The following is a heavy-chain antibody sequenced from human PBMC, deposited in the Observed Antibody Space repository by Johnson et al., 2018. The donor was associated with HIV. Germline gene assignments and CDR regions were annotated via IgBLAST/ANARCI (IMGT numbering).Heavy chain of an antibody. J-gene: IGHJ3*02. CDR3: ARVTTFGVVIKVNAFDI. Sequence: QVQLVESGGGLIQPGGSLRLSCAASGFPFSSYGIHWVRQAPGKGLEWVALIWYDGSNKYYADSVKGSFTISRDDSTNTAYLQMNSLTPEDTAWYHCARVTTFGVVIKVNAFDIWGQGTMVTVSS. V-gene: IGHV3-33*01. CDR1: GFPFSSYG. D-gene: IGHD3-3*01. CDR2: IWYDGSNK.